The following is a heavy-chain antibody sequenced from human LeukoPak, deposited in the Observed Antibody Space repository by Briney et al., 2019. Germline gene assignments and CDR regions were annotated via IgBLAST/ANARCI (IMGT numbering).Heavy chain of an antibody. D-gene: IGHD3-22*01. Sequence: GGSLRLSCAASGITFSSYAMSWVRQAPGKGLEWVSAISGSGGSTYYADSVKGRFTISRDNSKNTLYLQMNSLRAEDTAVYYCAKVGARSGSSGYPSTLNFDYWGQGTLVTVSS. CDR3: AKVGARSGSSGYPSTLNFDY. J-gene: IGHJ4*02. V-gene: IGHV3-23*01. CDR2: ISGSGGST. CDR1: GITFSSYA.